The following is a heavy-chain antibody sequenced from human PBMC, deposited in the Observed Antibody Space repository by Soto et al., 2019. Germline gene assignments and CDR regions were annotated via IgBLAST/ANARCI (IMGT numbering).Heavy chain of an antibody. D-gene: IGHD3-22*01. V-gene: IGHV1-3*01. J-gene: IGHJ4*02. CDR2: INAGNGNT. CDR3: ARGLVEVGSSGYFYYFDY. Sequence: GASVKVSCKASGYTFTSYAMHWVRQAPGQRLEWMGWINAGNGNTKYSQKFQGRVTITRDTSASTAYMELSSLRSEDTAVYYCARGLVEVGSSGYFYYFDYWGQGTLVTVS. CDR1: GYTFTSYA.